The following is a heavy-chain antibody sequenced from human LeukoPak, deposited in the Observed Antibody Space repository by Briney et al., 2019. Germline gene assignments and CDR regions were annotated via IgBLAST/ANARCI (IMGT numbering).Heavy chain of an antibody. CDR1: GGSISSYY. CDR2: IYYSGST. D-gene: IGHD3-3*01. Sequence: PSETLSLTCTVSGGSISSYYWSWIRQPPGKGLEWIGYIYYSGSTNYNPSLKSRVTISVDTSKNQFSLKLSSMTAADTAVYYCARVRFLEWLEFDYWGQGTLVTVSS. V-gene: IGHV4-59*01. J-gene: IGHJ4*02. CDR3: ARVRFLEWLEFDY.